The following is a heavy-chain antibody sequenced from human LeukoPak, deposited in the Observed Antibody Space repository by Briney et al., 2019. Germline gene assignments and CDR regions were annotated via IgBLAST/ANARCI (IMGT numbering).Heavy chain of an antibody. J-gene: IGHJ4*02. Sequence: SETLSLTCAVSGGSIRSSYYYWGWIRQPPGKGLEWIGSIYDSGSTYHNPSLKSRVTISVDTSKNQFSLKLSSVTAADTAVYYCASGGGIQLWTPPNYWGQGTLVTVSS. CDR3: ASGGGIQLWTPPNY. CDR2: IYDSGST. V-gene: IGHV4-39*01. CDR1: GGSIRSSYYY. D-gene: IGHD5-18*01.